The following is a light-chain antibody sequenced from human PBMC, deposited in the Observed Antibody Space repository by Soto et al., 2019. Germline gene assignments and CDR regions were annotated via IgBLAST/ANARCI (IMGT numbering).Light chain of an antibody. CDR3: NSYTSTSTPYV. CDR1: RSDVGGYKY. J-gene: IGLJ1*01. Sequence: QSALTQPASVSGSPGQSITISCTGTRSDVGGYKYVSWYQQFPGKAPKLMIYEVSNRPSGVSLRFSGSKSGNTASLTISGLRAEDEADYYCNSYTSTSTPYVFGTGTKLTV. V-gene: IGLV2-14*01. CDR2: EVS.